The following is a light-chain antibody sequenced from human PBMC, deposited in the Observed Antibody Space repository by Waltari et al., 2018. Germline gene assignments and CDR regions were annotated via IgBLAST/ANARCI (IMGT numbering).Light chain of an antibody. CDR1: QCVSKF. CDR2: DVS. CDR3: QQYDRWPLT. Sequence: VVLTQSPATLSFSPGERATLSCRASQCVSKFLAWFQQKPGQSPRLLVYDVSTRATGIPSRFSGSGPGPEFILTINSLEPEDFAVYYCQQYDRWPLTFGGGTKLEIK. V-gene: IGKV3D-11*01. J-gene: IGKJ4*01.